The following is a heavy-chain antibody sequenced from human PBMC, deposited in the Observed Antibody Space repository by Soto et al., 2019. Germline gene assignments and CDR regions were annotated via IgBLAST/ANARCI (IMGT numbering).Heavy chain of an antibody. J-gene: IGHJ3*02. CDR2: IYPGDSDT. Sequence: GESVKISGVGFGYSFISHWIGWVRQMPGKGLEWMGVIYPGDSDTRYRLSFEGQVTITADKSNRAAHLQWTSLKASDTAMYYCVTHRYNTGSFIDVFDIWGQGTMVTVSS. CDR3: VTHRYNTGSFIDVFDI. CDR1: GYSFISHW. D-gene: IGHD2-8*02. V-gene: IGHV5-51*01.